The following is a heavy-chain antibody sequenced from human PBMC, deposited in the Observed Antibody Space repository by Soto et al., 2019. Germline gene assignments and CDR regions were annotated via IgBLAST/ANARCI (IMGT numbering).Heavy chain of an antibody. CDR3: VMVDNYVTPTPQDV. J-gene: IGHJ6*02. CDR1: GYTFTNFG. D-gene: IGHD3-16*01. CDR2: IIPYTFNT. V-gene: IGHV1-18*01. Sequence: ASVKVSCKASGYTFTNFGISLVRQAPVQVLELIVWIIPYTFNTHSSTKIQGRLTITTYTSTITSYIDLGSLTSDDTAVYYCVMVDNYVTPTPQDVWGQGTTVTVSS.